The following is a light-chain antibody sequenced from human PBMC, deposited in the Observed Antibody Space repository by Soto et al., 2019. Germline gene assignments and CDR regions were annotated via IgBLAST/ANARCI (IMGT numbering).Light chain of an antibody. V-gene: IGKV1-39*01. CDR3: QQSYSTPPWT. J-gene: IGKJ1*01. Sequence: IQLTQSPSSLSASVGDRVTITCRASQGISSYLAWYQKKPGKAPKLLIYAASTLQSGVPSRFSGSGSGTDLTLTISSLQTEDFATYYCQQSYSTPPWTFGQGTKVDIK. CDR1: QGISSY. CDR2: AAS.